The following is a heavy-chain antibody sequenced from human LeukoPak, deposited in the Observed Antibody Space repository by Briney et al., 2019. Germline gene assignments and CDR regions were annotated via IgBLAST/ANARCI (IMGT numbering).Heavy chain of an antibody. Sequence: GGSLSLSCAASGFTFPDHWMNWVRQAPGKGLEGVAIINQIGSEKYYVDSVRGRFTISRDNAKNSLFLQINSLRAEDTAVYYCTRDGVAAGLYFDYWGQGTLVTVSS. CDR1: GFTFPDHW. J-gene: IGHJ4*02. CDR3: TRDGVAAGLYFDY. V-gene: IGHV3-7*03. D-gene: IGHD6-13*01. CDR2: INQIGSEK.